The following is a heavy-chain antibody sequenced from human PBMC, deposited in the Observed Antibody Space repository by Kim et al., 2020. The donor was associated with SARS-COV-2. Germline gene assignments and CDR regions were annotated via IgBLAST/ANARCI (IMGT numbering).Heavy chain of an antibody. D-gene: IGHD2-15*01. V-gene: IGHV3-23*01. CDR3: AKVIAIVVVVAATDY. J-gene: IGHJ4*02. Sequence: ESVKGRVTISRDKSKNTLYLQMNSLRAEDTAVYYCAKVIAIVVVVAATDYWGQGTLVTVSS.